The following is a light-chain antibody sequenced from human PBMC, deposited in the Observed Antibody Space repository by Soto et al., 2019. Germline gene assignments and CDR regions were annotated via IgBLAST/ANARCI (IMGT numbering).Light chain of an antibody. CDR2: YNN. V-gene: IGLV1-47*02. J-gene: IGLJ1*01. CDR3: AAWDASLSACV. Sequence: HSVLTQPPSSSGTAGQVVTISCSGGDSNIGSNSVYWYQHLPRMAPKLLIYYNNQRPSGVPDRFSGSRSGTSASLAIVGLRSEDEAVYYCAAWDASLSACVFGNGTKVTVL. CDR1: DSNIGSNS.